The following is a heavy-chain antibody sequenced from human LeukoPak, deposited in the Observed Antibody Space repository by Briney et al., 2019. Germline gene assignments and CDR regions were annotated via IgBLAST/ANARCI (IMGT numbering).Heavy chain of an antibody. CDR2: IHYSGRT. CDR3: ATLRGSATAVFDS. D-gene: IGHD2-21*02. CDR1: GGALISHY. V-gene: IGHV4-59*08. Sequence: PSETLSLTCSVSGGALISHYWSWIRQSPGKGLEWVAYIHYSGRTDYSPCLNSRVAISLDTSKTQVSLTMISVTAADSAVYYCATLRGSATAVFDSWGLGTRVTVSS. J-gene: IGHJ4*02.